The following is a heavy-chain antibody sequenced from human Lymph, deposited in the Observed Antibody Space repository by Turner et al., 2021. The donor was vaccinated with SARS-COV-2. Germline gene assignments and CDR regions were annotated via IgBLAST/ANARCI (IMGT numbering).Heavy chain of an antibody. CDR3: ERVDEHCTSTSCYWDYYFGMDV. CDR2: MKPERGDT. CDR1: GYTFTSYD. J-gene: IGHJ6*02. D-gene: IGHD2-2*01. Sequence: QLQLVQSVAEVKPPRPSVKFSCKASGYTFTSYDLNWVREATGRGLEWMGGMKPERGDTSYAKKFSGRVTMTKDRAIRTADMEMSNLRFEETSVYDWERVDEHCTSTSCYWDYYFGMDVWGQGTTVTVSS. V-gene: IGHV1-8*01.